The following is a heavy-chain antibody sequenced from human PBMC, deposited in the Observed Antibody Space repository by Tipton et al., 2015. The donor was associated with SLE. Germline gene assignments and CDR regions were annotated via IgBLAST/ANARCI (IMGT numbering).Heavy chain of an antibody. J-gene: IGHJ4*02. Sequence: QSGAEVKKPGASVKVSCKSSGYTLTAYYMHWVRQAPGQGLEWMGIINPGGGGTNYAQKFQGRVTMAMDTSTTTVYMELNSLRSDDTAVYYCAREAPNTCYFDSWGQGTLVTVSS. CDR2: INPGGGGT. V-gene: IGHV1-46*01. CDR3: AREAPNTCYFDS. D-gene: IGHD2-8*01. CDR1: GYTLTAYY.